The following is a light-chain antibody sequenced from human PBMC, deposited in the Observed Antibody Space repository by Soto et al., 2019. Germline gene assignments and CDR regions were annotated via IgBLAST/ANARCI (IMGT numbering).Light chain of an antibody. CDR1: QGIRNA. CDR3: QHDINYPWT. V-gene: IGKV1-6*01. CDR2: GAS. Sequence: IERTQSPSSLSASVAARLTIACRASQGIRNALGRYQQEPAKSPKVLIYGASNLQSGVTTRFSGSGSGTDFTPAISSPQPEDSSTYYCQHDINYPWTVGQGTKLDTK. J-gene: IGKJ1*01.